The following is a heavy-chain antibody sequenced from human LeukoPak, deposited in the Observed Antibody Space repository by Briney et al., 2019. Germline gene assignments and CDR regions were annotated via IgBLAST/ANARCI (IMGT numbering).Heavy chain of an antibody. Sequence: ASVKVSCKASGYTFTGYYMHWVRQAPGQGLEWMGWINPNSGGTNYAQKFQGRVTMTRDTSISTAYMELSRLRSDDTAVYYCVSWGYDFWSGYYKYYFDYWGQGTLVTVSS. V-gene: IGHV1-2*02. D-gene: IGHD3-3*01. J-gene: IGHJ4*02. CDR2: INPNSGGT. CDR1: GYTFTGYY. CDR3: VSWGYDFWSGYYKYYFDY.